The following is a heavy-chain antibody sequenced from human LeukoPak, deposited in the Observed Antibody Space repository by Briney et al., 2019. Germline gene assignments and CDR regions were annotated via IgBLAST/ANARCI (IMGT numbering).Heavy chain of an antibody. Sequence: PSETLSLTCTVSGGSISSSSYYWGWIRQPPGKGLEWIGSIYYSGSTYYNPSLKSLFTISVDTSKNQFSLKLSSVTAADTAVYYCARVVNWFDPWGQGTLVTVSS. V-gene: IGHV4-39*01. CDR1: GGSISSSSYY. CDR2: IYYSGST. CDR3: ARVVNWFDP. J-gene: IGHJ5*02. D-gene: IGHD2-15*01.